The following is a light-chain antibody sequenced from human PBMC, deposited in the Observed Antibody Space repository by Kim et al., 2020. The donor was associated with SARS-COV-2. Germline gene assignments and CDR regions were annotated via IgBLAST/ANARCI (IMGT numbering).Light chain of an antibody. V-gene: IGKV1-5*03. CDR2: KAS. CDR3: QQYSDYPWT. J-gene: IGKJ1*01. CDR1: QGITYW. Sequence: SLGERVAIPCRASQGITYWLAWYQPKPGKAPNLLIYKASTLETGVPSRFSGSGSGTEFTLTISSLQPDDFATYYCQQYSDYPWTFGQGTKVDIK.